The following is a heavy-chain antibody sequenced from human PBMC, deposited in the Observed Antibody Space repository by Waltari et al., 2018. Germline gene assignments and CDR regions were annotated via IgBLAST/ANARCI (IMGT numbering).Heavy chain of an antibody. J-gene: IGHJ4*02. Sequence: QVQLQQWGAGLLKPSETLSLTCAVYGGSFSGYYWSWIRQPPGKGLEWIGEINHSGSTNYNPSLKSRVTISVDTSKNQFSLKLSSVTAADTAVYYCATRMSDTGRYSYGSFDYWGQGTLVTVSS. CDR3: ATRMSDTGRYSYGSFDY. D-gene: IGHD5-18*01. V-gene: IGHV4-34*01. CDR1: GGSFSGYY. CDR2: INHSGST.